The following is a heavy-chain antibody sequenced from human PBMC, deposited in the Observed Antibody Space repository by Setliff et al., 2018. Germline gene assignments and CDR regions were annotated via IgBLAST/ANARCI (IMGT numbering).Heavy chain of an antibody. D-gene: IGHD3-3*01. CDR3: ARSYNFWSGPALDV. CDR1: GFSFSSYG. J-gene: IGHJ6*04. CDR2: ISSSSSTI. Sequence: GGSLRLSCAASGFSFSSYGMNWVRQAPEKGLEWVSYISSSSSTIYYADSVKGRFTISRDNAQNSLYLQMNSLRAEDTAVYYCARSYNFWSGPALDVWGKGTTVTVSS. V-gene: IGHV3-48*01.